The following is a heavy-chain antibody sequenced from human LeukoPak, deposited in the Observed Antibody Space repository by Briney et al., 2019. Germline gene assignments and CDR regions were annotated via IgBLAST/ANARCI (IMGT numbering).Heavy chain of an antibody. J-gene: IGHJ4*02. V-gene: IGHV3-66*04. Sequence: GGSLRLSCAASGFTFSSYGMHWVRQSPGKGLEWVSTVYGVGRTYYAGSVKGRFTISQDVSNNTIYLQMNTLRVDDTAVYYCTTLTGYSHFDSWGQGTLVTVSS. CDR3: TTLTGYSHFDS. D-gene: IGHD3-9*01. CDR2: VYGVGRT. CDR1: GFTFSSYG.